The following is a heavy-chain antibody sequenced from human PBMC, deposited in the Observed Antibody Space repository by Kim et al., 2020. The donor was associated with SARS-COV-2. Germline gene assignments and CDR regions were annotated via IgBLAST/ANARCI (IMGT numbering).Heavy chain of an antibody. CDR3: ARLPRGRLQPHETPHFDY. V-gene: IGHV4-59*08. CDR2: IYYSGST. D-gene: IGHD6-25*01. CDR1: GGSISSYY. Sequence: SETLSLTCTVSGGSISSYYWSWIRQPPGKGLEWIGYIYYSGSTNYNPSPKSRVTISVDTSKNQYSLKLSSVTAADTAVYYCARLPRGRLQPHETPHFDYWGQGTLVTVSS. J-gene: IGHJ4*02.